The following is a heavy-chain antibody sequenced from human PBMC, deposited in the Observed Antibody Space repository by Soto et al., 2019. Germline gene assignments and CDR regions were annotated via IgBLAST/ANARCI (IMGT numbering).Heavy chain of an antibody. V-gene: IGHV3-53*04. D-gene: IGHD1-26*01. CDR2: IYSGGST. Sequence: EVQLVESGGGLVQPGGSLRLSCAASGFTVSSNYMSWVRQAPGKGLEWVSVIYSGGSTYYADSVKGRFTISRHNSKNTLYLQMNSLRAEDTAVYYCASSVGATDDAFDIWGQGTMVTVSP. CDR1: GFTVSSNY. CDR3: ASSVGATDDAFDI. J-gene: IGHJ3*02.